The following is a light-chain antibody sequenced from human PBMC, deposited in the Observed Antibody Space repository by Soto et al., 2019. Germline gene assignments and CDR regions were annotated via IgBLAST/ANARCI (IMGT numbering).Light chain of an antibody. Sequence: LTQPPSASGSPGQSVTISCTGTSGDVGGYNYVSWYQQHPGKAPKLMIYEVSKRPSGVPDRFSGSKSGNTASLTVSGLQAEDEADYYCSSYAGSNNFVFGTGTKVTVL. CDR2: EVS. CDR1: SGDVGGYNY. J-gene: IGLJ1*01. CDR3: SSYAGSNNFV. V-gene: IGLV2-8*01.